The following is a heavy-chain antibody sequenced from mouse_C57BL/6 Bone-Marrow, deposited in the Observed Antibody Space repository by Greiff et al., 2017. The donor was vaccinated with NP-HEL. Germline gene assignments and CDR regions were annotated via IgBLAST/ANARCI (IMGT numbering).Heavy chain of an antibody. J-gene: IGHJ4*01. D-gene: IGHD3-2*02. V-gene: IGHV14-2*01. CDR3: ARRWTTQASMDF. Sequence: EVHLVESGAELVKPGASVKLSCTASGFNIKDYYMHWVKQRTEQGLEWIGRIDPEDGDTKYAPKFQGKATLTADTSSNTAYLQLSSLTSEDTAVYYCARRWTTQASMDFWGQGTSVTVSS. CDR2: IDPEDGDT. CDR1: GFNIKDYY.